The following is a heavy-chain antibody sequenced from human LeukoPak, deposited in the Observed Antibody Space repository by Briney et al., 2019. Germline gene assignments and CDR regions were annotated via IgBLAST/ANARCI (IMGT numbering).Heavy chain of an antibody. J-gene: IGHJ5*02. CDR3: ARLWTVAGTS. Sequence: SETQSLTCTVSGGSISSSSYYWGWIRQPPGKGLEWIGRIYYSGSTYYYPSLKSRVTISVDTSKNQFSLNVSSVTAADTAVYYCARLWTVAGTSWGQGTLVTVSS. CDR1: GGSISSSSYY. CDR2: IYYSGST. V-gene: IGHV4-39*01. D-gene: IGHD6-19*01.